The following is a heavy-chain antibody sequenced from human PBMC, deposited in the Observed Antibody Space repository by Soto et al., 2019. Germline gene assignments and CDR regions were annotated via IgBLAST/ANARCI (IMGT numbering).Heavy chain of an antibody. CDR3: ASGTDRSGYPDY. CDR2: INTGNGNT. D-gene: IGHD3-22*01. Sequence: ASVKVSCKPSGYRFTAYAIHWVRQAPGQRLEWMGWINTGNGNTKYSQKFQGRVTITRDTSASTAYMELSSLRSEDTAVYYCASGTDRSGYPDYWGQGTLVTVSS. J-gene: IGHJ4*02. CDR1: GYRFTAYA. V-gene: IGHV1-3*04.